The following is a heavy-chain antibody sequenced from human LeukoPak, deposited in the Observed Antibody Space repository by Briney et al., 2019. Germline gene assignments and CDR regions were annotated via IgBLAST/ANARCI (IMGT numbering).Heavy chain of an antibody. CDR2: ISYDGSNK. J-gene: IGHJ4*02. CDR1: GFTFSSYA. Sequence: GGSLRLSCAASGFTFSSYAMHWVRQAPGKGLEWVAVISYDGSNKYYADSVKGRFTISRDNSKNTLYLQMNSLRAEDTAVYYCARDSTAMVIDYWGRGTLVTVSS. V-gene: IGHV3-30*04. D-gene: IGHD5-18*01. CDR3: ARDSTAMVIDY.